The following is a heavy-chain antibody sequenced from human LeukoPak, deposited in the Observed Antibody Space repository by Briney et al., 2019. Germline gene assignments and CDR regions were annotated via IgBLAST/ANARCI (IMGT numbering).Heavy chain of an antibody. V-gene: IGHV1-18*01. Sequence: GASVKVSCKPSGYTFTTYGIDWVRQAPGQGLEWMGWISAYNGNTKYAQKFQGRVTVTTDTSTRTAYMELTSLRSDDTAVYYCAILQVWSNDAFDKWGQGTVVTVSS. D-gene: IGHD2-21*01. CDR1: GYTFTTYG. CDR2: ISAYNGNT. CDR3: AILQVWSNDAFDK. J-gene: IGHJ3*02.